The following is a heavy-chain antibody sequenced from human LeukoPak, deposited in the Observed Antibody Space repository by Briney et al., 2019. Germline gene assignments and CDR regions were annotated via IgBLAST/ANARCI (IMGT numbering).Heavy chain of an antibody. CDR3: ARAIAAAGTRAYYYGMDV. CDR2: ISAYNGNT. Sequence: ASVKVSCKASGYTFTSYGISWVRQAPGQGLEWMGWISAYNGNTNYAQKLQGRVTMTTDTSTSTAYMELRSLRSADTAVYYCARAIAAAGTRAYYYGMDVWAKGPRSPSPQ. CDR1: GYTFTSYG. J-gene: IGHJ6*04. D-gene: IGHD6-13*01. V-gene: IGHV1-18*04.